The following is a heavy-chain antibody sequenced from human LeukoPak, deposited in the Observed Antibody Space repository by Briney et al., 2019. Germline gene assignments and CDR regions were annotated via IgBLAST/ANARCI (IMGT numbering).Heavy chain of an antibody. J-gene: IGHJ4*02. D-gene: IGHD4-11*01. CDR2: ISSRGGTI. CDR3: VRETSTVRYDY. V-gene: IGHV3-48*03. CDR1: GFTFNNYE. Sequence: GGSLRLSCAASGFTFNNYEMNWVRQAPGKGLEWISYISSRGGTIYYADSVKGRFTIPRGNAENSLYLQMNSLRAEDTAVYYCVRETSTVRYDYWGQGTLVTVSS.